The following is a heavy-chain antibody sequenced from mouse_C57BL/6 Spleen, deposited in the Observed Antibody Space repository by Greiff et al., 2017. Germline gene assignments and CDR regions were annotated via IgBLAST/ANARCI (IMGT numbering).Heavy chain of an antibody. V-gene: IGHV7-1*01. D-gene: IGHD2-2*01. Sequence: EVQRVESGGGLVQSGRSLRLSCATSGFTFSDFYMEWVRQAPGKGLEWIAASRNKANDYTTEYSASVKGRFIVSRDTSQSILYLQMNALRAEDTAIYYCARDAYGSSWFAYWGQGTLVTVSA. CDR2: SRNKANDYTT. CDR1: GFTFSDFY. J-gene: IGHJ3*01. CDR3: ARDAYGSSWFAY.